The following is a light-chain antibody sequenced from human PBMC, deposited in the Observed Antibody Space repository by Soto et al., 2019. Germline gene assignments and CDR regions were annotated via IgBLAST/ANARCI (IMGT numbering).Light chain of an antibody. V-gene: IGLV2-14*01. CDR3: SSHRSGNTYV. CDR1: SSDVGGYNY. Sequence: QSALTQPASVSGSPGQSITISCTGTSSDVGGYNYVSWYQQHPGKAPKLMIYEVSNRPSGVSNRFSGSKSGNTASLTISGLQAEDEADYYCSSHRSGNTYVFGTGTKVT. J-gene: IGLJ1*01. CDR2: EVS.